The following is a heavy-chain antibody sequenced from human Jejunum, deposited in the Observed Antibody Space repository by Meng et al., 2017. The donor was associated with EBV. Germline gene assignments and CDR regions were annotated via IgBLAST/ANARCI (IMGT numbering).Heavy chain of an antibody. J-gene: IGHJ4*02. V-gene: IGHV4-61*01. D-gene: IGHD3-22*01. CDR3: ARDFSSGYFAY. Sequence: QVQLHASGPGLVKPSETLSLTCAVSGGSVSSGSYYWSWIRQPPGKGLEWIGFVSDYGSTRYNSSLKSRITISADTSKNQFSLKLTSVTPADTAIYYCARDFSSGYFAYWGQGTLVTVSS. CDR2: VSDYGST. CDR1: GGSVSSGSYY.